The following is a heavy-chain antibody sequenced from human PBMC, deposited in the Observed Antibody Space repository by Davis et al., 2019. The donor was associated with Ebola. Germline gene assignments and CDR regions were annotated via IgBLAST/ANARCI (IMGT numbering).Heavy chain of an antibody. Sequence: ASVKVSCKASGYTFTDHYLHWVRQAPGQGLEWMGWINPNSGDTRYAQKFQGRVTMTRDTSISTVFMEVSRLRSDDTAVYYCARPYGDFYYYGMDVWGQGTTVTVSS. D-gene: IGHD4-17*01. J-gene: IGHJ6*02. CDR2: INPNSGDT. CDR3: ARPYGDFYYYGMDV. V-gene: IGHV1-2*02. CDR1: GYTFTDHY.